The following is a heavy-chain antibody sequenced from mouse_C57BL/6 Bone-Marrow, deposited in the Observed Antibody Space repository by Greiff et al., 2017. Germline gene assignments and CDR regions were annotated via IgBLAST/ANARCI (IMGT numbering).Heavy chain of an antibody. CDR1: GYTFTDYY. CDR2: INPNNGGT. D-gene: IGHD2-4*01. V-gene: IGHV1-26*01. CDR3: ARDYDGDYYAMDD. Sequence: VQLQQSGPELVKPGASVKISCKASGYTFTDYYMNWVKQSHGKSLEWIGDINPNNGGTSYNQKFKGKATLTVDKSSSTAYMELRSLTSEDSAVYYCARDYDGDYYAMDDWGQGTSVTVSS. J-gene: IGHJ4*01.